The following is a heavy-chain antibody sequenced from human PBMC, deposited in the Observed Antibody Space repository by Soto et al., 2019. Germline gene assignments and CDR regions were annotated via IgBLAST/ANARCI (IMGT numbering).Heavy chain of an antibody. V-gene: IGHV1-46*01. J-gene: IGHJ6*02. CDR1: GYTFASYY. D-gene: IGHD3-3*01. Sequence: ASVKVSCKASGYTFASYYMHWVRQAPGQGLEWMGIINPSGGSTSYAQKFQGRVTMTRDTSTSTVYMELSSLRSEDTAVYYCARGYDFWSGYYKDTYGMDVWGQGTTVTVSS. CDR3: ARGYDFWSGYYKDTYGMDV. CDR2: INPSGGST.